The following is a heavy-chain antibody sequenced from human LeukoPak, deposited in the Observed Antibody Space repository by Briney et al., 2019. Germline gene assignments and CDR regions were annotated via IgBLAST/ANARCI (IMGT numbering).Heavy chain of an antibody. V-gene: IGHV3-30*18. Sequence: PGGSLRLSCAASGFTFSSYGMHWVRQAPGKGLEWVAVISYDGSNKYYADSVKGRFTISRDNSKNTLYLQMNSLRAEDTAVYYCAKVLSGPYYYDSSGYPGGAFDIWGQGTMVTVSS. J-gene: IGHJ3*02. CDR3: AKVLSGPYYYDSSGYPGGAFDI. CDR2: ISYDGSNK. D-gene: IGHD3-22*01. CDR1: GFTFSSYG.